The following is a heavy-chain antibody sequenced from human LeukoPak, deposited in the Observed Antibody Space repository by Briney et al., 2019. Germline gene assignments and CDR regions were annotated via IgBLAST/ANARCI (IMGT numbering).Heavy chain of an antibody. CDR2: IYYSGST. J-gene: IGHJ4*02. CDR3: ARADPRVRGVMDY. Sequence: SQSLSLTCTVSGGSISSGGYYWSWIRQHPGKGLEWIGYIYYSGSTYYNPSHKSRVTISVDTSKNQFSLKLSSVTAADTAVYYCARADPRVRGVMDYWGQGTLVTVSS. V-gene: IGHV4-31*03. CDR1: GGSISSGGYY. D-gene: IGHD3-10*01.